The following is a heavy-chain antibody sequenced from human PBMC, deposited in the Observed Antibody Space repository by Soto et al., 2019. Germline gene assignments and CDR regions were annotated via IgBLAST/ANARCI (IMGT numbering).Heavy chain of an antibody. CDR1: GFTFRHYG. D-gene: IGHD1-1*01. J-gene: IGHJ4*02. V-gene: IGHV3-33*01. CDR2: IWHDGSIE. CDR3: ARDLSGTVDY. Sequence: QVQLVESGGGVVQPGRSLRLSCAASGFTFRHYGMHWVRQAPGKGLEWVAAIWHDGSIEYYADSVKGRFTISRDISYNTLYLQMNSLTAGYTAVYYCARDLSGTVDYCGQGPLVTVSS.